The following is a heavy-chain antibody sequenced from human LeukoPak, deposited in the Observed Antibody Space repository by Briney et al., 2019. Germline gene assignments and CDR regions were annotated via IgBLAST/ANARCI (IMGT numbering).Heavy chain of an antibody. J-gene: IGHJ4*02. D-gene: IGHD1-14*01. Sequence: GASVTVSCTASGYTFTGYYFHWVRQAPGPRVEWMGWINPNSGGTKYAQKFQGRVTMTRDTSISTANMELSRLRSDDTAVYYCARRAFQTRAEHDYWGQGTLVTVSS. CDR2: INPNSGGT. V-gene: IGHV1-2*02. CDR1: GYTFTGYY. CDR3: ARRAFQTRAEHDY.